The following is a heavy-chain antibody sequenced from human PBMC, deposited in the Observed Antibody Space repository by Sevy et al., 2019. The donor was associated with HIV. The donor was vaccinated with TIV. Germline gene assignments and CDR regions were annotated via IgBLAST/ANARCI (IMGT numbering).Heavy chain of an antibody. J-gene: IGHJ6*03. V-gene: IGHV4-38-2*01. CDR1: GWSISDGYY. D-gene: IGHD4-17*01. CDR2: VFYSGSP. Sequence: SETLSLTCGVAGWSISDGYYWAWVRQPPGKGLEWIGSVFYSGSPYYNPSLKSRFAVSMEMSNNHFALRLRSVTAADTAVYYCARVATTSFYYYYYMDVWGTGTTVTVSS. CDR3: ARVATTSFYYYYYMDV.